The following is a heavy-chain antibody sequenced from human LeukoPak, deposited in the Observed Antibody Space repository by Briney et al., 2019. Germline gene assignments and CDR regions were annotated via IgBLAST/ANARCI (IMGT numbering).Heavy chain of an antibody. D-gene: IGHD6-13*01. Sequence: ASVKVSCKASGYTFTSYYMHWVRQAPGQGLEWMGIINPSGGSTSYAQKFQGRVTMTRDTSTSTVYMELSSLRSEDTAVYYCARGIASQMSSNWFDPWGQGTLVTVSS. CDR2: INPSGGST. CDR3: ARGIASQMSSNWFDP. V-gene: IGHV1-46*01. J-gene: IGHJ5*02. CDR1: GYTFTSYY.